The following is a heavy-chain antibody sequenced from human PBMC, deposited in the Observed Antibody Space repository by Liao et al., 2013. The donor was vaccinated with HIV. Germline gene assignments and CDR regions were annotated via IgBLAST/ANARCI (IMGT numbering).Heavy chain of an antibody. CDR3: ARAGGLRYPRPFDY. J-gene: IGHJ4*02. D-gene: IGHD5-12*01. Sequence: QVLLQQWGAGLLKPSETLSLTCAVSGGSFSNYYWSWIRQPPGKGLEWIGEINHSGSTKYNPSLKSRVTISVGTSKNQFSLKLSSVTAADTAVYYCARAGGLRYPRPFDYWGQGTLVTVSS. V-gene: IGHV4-34*01. CDR1: GGSFSNYY. CDR2: INHSGST.